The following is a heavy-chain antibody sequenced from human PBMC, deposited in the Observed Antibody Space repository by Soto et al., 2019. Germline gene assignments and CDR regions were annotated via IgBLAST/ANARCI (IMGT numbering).Heavy chain of an antibody. CDR2: INAYNGNT. J-gene: IGHJ4*02. V-gene: IGHV1-18*01. Sequence: ASVKVSWKASGGTFSSYAISWVRQAPGQGLEWMGWINAYNGNTNYAQKFQGRVTMTTDTSTSTAYMELRSLRSDDTAVYYCARDVGYGLIDYWGQGTLVTVSS. D-gene: IGHD5-18*01. CDR3: ARDVGYGLIDY. CDR1: GGTFSSYA.